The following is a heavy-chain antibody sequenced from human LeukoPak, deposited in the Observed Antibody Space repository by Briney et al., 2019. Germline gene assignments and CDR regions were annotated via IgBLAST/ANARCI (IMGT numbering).Heavy chain of an antibody. CDR1: GFTFRSYE. D-gene: IGHD5-24*01. V-gene: IGHV3-48*03. Sequence: PGGSLRLSCGASGFTFRSYEMNWVRQAPGKGLEWVSYISSSGSAIDCADSVKGRFTISRDNAKNSLYLQMNSLKAEDTGVYYCARDAAYNRFDYWGQGALVTVSS. CDR2: ISSSGSAI. CDR3: ARDAAYNRFDY. J-gene: IGHJ4*02.